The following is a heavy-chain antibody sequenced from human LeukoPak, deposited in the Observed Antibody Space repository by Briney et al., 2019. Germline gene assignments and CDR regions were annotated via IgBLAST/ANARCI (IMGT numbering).Heavy chain of an antibody. Sequence: GRSLRLSCAASGFTFSSYGMHWVRQAPGKGLEWVAVISYDGSNKYYADSVKGRFTISRDNSKNTLYLQMNSLRAEDTAVYYCARGTYSYGSNGPTSDYWGQGTLVTVSS. CDR2: ISYDGSNK. V-gene: IGHV3-30*03. CDR1: GFTFSSYG. D-gene: IGHD5-18*01. J-gene: IGHJ4*02. CDR3: ARGTYSYGSNGPTSDY.